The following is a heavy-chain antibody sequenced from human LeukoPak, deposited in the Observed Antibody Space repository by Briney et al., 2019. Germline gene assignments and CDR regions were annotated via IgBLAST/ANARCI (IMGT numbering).Heavy chain of an antibody. Sequence: GGSLRLSCAASGFTFSSYSMNWVRQAPGKGLEWVSYISSSSSTIYYADSVKGRFTISRDNAKNTLFLQMNSLRAEDTAIYYCAKRGYCTNGVCPGRTDYYYYMDVWGKGTTVTVSS. CDR3: AKRGYCTNGVCPGRTDYYYYMDV. CDR2: ISSSSSTI. J-gene: IGHJ6*03. CDR1: GFTFSSYS. D-gene: IGHD2-8*01. V-gene: IGHV3-48*01.